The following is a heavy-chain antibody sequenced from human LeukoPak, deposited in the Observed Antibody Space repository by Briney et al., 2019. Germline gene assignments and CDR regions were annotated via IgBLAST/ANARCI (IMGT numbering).Heavy chain of an antibody. Sequence: GGSLRLSCAASGFTVSSKYMSWVRQAPGKGLEWVSVIYSGGSTYYADSVKGRFTISRDNSKNTLYLQMNSLRGGDTALYYCTRDGGYGSYVTPSNWYFDLWGRGTLVTVSS. CDR1: GFTVSSKY. V-gene: IGHV3-53*01. CDR2: IYSGGST. CDR3: TRDGGYGSYVTPSNWYFDL. J-gene: IGHJ2*01. D-gene: IGHD3-16*01.